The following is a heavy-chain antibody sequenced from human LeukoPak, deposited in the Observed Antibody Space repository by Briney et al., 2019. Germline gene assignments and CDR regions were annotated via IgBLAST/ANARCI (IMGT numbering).Heavy chain of an antibody. CDR1: GYTFTGYD. D-gene: IGHD1-26*01. V-gene: IGHV1-8*01. J-gene: IGHJ4*02. CDR2: MNPNTGDT. Sequence: ASVRVSCKASGYTFTGYDINWVRQATGQGLEWMGWMNPNTGDTGHAQKFQGRVTMTRNTSIDTAYMELSGLRSEDTAVCYCTRGSLSGSSRDYWGQGTLVTVS. CDR3: TRGSLSGSSRDY.